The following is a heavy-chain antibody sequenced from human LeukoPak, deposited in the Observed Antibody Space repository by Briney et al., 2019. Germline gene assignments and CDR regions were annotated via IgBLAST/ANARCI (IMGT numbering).Heavy chain of an antibody. CDR1: SHSMDFGHL. CDR2: INQSWRT. D-gene: IGHD3-22*01. Sequence: SETLSLTCDLYSHSMDFGHLWGWIRQPPGKGLEWISSINQSWRTFHTPSLKSRVTISVDTFKSQFYMKVTSVTAEDTAMYYCAREPSEVADSMIRHWLDPWGQGTLVIVSS. CDR3: AREPSEVADSMIRHWLDP. V-gene: IGHV4-38-2*02. J-gene: IGHJ5*02.